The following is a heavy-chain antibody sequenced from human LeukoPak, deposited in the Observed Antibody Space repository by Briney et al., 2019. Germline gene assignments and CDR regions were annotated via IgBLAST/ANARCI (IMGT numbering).Heavy chain of an antibody. V-gene: IGHV1-18*01. CDR3: ARGTYFDY. J-gene: IGHJ4*02. Sequence: GESLKISCQGSGYTFTSYGISWVRQAPGQGLEWMGWISAYNGNTNYAQKLQGRVTMTTDTSTSTAYMELRSLRSDDTAVYYCARGTYFDYWGQGTLVTVSS. CDR2: ISAYNGNT. CDR1: GYTFTSYG.